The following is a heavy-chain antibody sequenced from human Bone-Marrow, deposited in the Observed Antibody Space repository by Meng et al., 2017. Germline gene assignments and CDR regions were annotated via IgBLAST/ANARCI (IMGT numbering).Heavy chain of an antibody. CDR2: IYYSGTT. V-gene: IGHV4-30-4*01. CDR1: GGSISSGDYC. D-gene: IGHD4-17*01. J-gene: IGHJ4*02. Sequence: QVQLQESGAGLVKPSQTLSLTCTVSGGSISSGDYCWSWIRQPPGKGLEWIGFIYYSGTTYYNPSLKSRVTISVDTSKNQFSLNLSSVTAADTAVYYCARDRGGYGDISYWGQGTLVTVSS. CDR3: ARDRGGYGDISY.